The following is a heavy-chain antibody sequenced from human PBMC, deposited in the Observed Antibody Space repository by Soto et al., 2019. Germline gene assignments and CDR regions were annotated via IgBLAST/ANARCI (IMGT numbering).Heavy chain of an antibody. J-gene: IGHJ4*02. Sequence: GASVEVSCKASGYTFTGYYMHWVRQAPGQGLEWMGWINPNSGGTNYAQKFQGRVTMTRDTSISTAYMELSRLRSDDTAVYYCARGYYDSSGYYFHPATDWGQGTLVTAS. CDR1: GYTFTGYY. CDR3: ARGYYDSSGYYFHPATD. CDR2: INPNSGGT. D-gene: IGHD3-22*01. V-gene: IGHV1-2*02.